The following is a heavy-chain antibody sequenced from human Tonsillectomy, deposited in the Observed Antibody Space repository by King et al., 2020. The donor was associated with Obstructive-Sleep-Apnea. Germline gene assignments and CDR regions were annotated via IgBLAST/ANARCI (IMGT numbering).Heavy chain of an antibody. D-gene: IGHD2-8*02. Sequence: VQLVESGGGVVQPGRSLRLSCAASGFTFSSYGMHWVRQAPGKGLEWVALISHDGNKKYYADSVKGRITISRDNSKNTLYLQMNSLRVEDTAVYYCAKDLEDTVWVYWLDYYYGMDVWGQGTTVTVSS. CDR2: ISHDGNKK. CDR1: GFTFSSYG. V-gene: IGHV3-30*18. J-gene: IGHJ6*02. CDR3: AKDLEDTVWVYWLDYYYGMDV.